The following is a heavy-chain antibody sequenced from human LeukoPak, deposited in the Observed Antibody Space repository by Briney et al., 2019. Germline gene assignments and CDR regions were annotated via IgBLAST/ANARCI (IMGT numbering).Heavy chain of an antibody. CDR2: IYTSGST. Sequence: KPSETLSLTCTVSGGSISSGSYYWSWIRQPAGKGLEWIGRIYTSGSTNYNPSLKSRVTISVDTSKNQFSLKLSSVTAADTAVYYCARVAVVVTRRAFDIWGQGTMVTVSS. CDR1: GGSISSGSYY. CDR3: ARVAVVVTRRAFDI. J-gene: IGHJ3*02. V-gene: IGHV4-61*02. D-gene: IGHD2-21*02.